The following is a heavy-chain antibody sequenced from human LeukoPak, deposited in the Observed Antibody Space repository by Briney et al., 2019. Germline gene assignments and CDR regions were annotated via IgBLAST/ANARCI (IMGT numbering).Heavy chain of an antibody. CDR3: ARKDSGPGIAVAGADY. Sequence: GESLKISCKGSGYSFTSYWIGWVRQMPGKGLEWMGIIYPGDSDTRYSPSFQGQVTISADKSISTAYLQWSSLQASDTAMYYCARKDSGPGIAVAGADYWGQGTLVTVSS. D-gene: IGHD6-19*01. V-gene: IGHV5-51*01. CDR1: GYSFTSYW. J-gene: IGHJ4*02. CDR2: IYPGDSDT.